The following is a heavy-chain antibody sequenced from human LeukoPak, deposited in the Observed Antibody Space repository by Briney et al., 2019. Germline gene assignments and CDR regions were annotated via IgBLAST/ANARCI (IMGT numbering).Heavy chain of an antibody. CDR2: VYWDDHK. D-gene: IGHD3-9*01. V-gene: IGHV2-5*02. CDR3: AHSRGVSKSIYYYLDV. J-gene: IGHJ6*03. Sequence: SGPTLVKPTQTLTLTCTFSGFSLSTSGVGVGWIRQPPGKALEWLALVYWDDHKRYSPSLKTRLTITKDTSENQVVLTMANMDPVDTATYYCAHSRGVSKSIYYYLDVWGKGTTVTVSS. CDR1: GFSLSTSGVG.